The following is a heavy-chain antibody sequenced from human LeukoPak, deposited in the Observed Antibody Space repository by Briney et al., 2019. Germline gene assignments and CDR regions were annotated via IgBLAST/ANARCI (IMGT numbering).Heavy chain of an antibody. V-gene: IGHV1-69*01. D-gene: IGHD3-22*01. CDR1: GGTFSSYA. J-gene: IGHJ4*02. CDR3: AGAFYYYDSSGFFDY. Sequence: SVKVSCKASGGTFSSYAISWVRQAPGQGLEWMGGIIPIFGTANYAQKFQGRVTITADESTSTAYMELSSLRSEDTAVYYCAGAFYYYDSSGFFDYWGQGTLVTVSS. CDR2: IIPIFGTA.